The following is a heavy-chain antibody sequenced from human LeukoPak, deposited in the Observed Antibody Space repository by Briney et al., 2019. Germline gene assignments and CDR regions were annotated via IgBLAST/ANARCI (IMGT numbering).Heavy chain of an antibody. V-gene: IGHV3-64*01. CDR2: ISSNGGST. J-gene: IGHJ4*02. Sequence: GGSLRLSCAASGFTFSSYAMHWVRQAPGKGLEYVSAISSNGGSTYYANSVKGRFTISRDNSKNTLYLQMGSLRAEDMAVYYCARHSVLLWFGELLSEFDYWGQGTLVTVSS. CDR3: ARHSVLLWFGELLSEFDY. CDR1: GFTFSSYA. D-gene: IGHD3-10*01.